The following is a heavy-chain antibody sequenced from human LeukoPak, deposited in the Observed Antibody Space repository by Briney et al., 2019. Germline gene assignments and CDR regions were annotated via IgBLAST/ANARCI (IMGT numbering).Heavy chain of an antibody. V-gene: IGHV3-30*18. Sequence: PGRTLSCSSAASGFTCSSNGMDWVRQAPGQGLEGGAVISYDGSNKDYEDSVKGRFTISRDNSKNTLYLQMNSLRAEETAVYYCAKVNTPYRGIVGADPFDYGGQGTLATVS. CDR1: GFTCSSNG. CDR2: ISYDGSNK. D-gene: IGHD1-26*01. J-gene: IGHJ4*02. CDR3: AKVNTPYRGIVGADPFDY.